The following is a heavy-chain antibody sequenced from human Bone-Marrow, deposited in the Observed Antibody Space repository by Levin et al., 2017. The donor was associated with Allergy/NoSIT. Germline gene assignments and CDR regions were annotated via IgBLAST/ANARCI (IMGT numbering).Heavy chain of an antibody. V-gene: IGHV3-30*04. CDR2: ISYDGGTK. Sequence: GGSLRLSCAASGFTFSSYAMHWVRQAPGKGLEWVAVISYDGGTKYYADSVKGRFTISRDNSKNTLYLQMDSLRADDTAVYYCARGGLHGYNYYFDYWGQGTLVTVSS. CDR1: GFTFSSYA. CDR3: ARGGLHGYNYYFDY. D-gene: IGHD5-24*01. J-gene: IGHJ4*02.